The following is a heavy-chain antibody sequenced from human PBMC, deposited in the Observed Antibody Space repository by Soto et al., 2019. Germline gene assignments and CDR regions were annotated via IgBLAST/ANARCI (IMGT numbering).Heavy chain of an antibody. D-gene: IGHD3-22*01. CDR2: IQSKADGGTV. J-gene: IGHJ3*01. Sequence: GSLRLSCAASGFTFTNAWMSWVRQASGKGLEWIGRIQSKADGGTVIYAAAVKGRFIISRDDSKNTLYLQMNSLKTEDTALYYCVSYHYVSSGYYPHQNIDIFDVSGHGTIDTVSS. V-gene: IGHV3-15*01. CDR1: GFTFTNAW. CDR3: VSYHYVSSGYYPHQNIDIFDV.